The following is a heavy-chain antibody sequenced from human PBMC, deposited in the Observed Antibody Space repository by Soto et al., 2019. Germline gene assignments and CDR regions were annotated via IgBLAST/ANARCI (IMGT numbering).Heavy chain of an antibody. CDR3: ARSRWAAADLTYYYYGMDV. CDR2: ISYDGSNK. V-gene: IGHV3-30-3*01. Sequence: QVQLVESGGGVVQPGRSLRLSCAASGFTFSSYAMHWVRQAPGKGLEWVAVISYDGSNKYYADSVKGRFTISRDNSKNTLYLQMNSLRAEDTAVYYCARSRWAAADLTYYYYGMDVWGQGTTVTVSS. D-gene: IGHD6-13*01. CDR1: GFTFSSYA. J-gene: IGHJ6*02.